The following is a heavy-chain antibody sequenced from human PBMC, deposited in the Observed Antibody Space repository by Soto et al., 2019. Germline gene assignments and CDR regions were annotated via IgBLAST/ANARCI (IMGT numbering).Heavy chain of an antibody. D-gene: IGHD2-21*01. V-gene: IGHV4-59*12. CDR1: GGSISSYY. CDR3: GRGNVVAIDY. Sequence: SETLSLTCTVSGGSISSYYWSWIRQPPGKGLEWIGYIYHSGSTYYNPSLKSRVTISVDRSKNQFSLKLSSVTAADTAVYYCGRGNVVAIDYWGQGTLVTVSS. CDR2: IYHSGST. J-gene: IGHJ4*02.